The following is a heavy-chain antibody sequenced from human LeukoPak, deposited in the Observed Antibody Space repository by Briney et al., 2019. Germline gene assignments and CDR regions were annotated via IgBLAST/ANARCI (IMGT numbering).Heavy chain of an antibody. CDR2: INYYGTTT. D-gene: IGHD3-10*01. CDR3: ARVTHYFASGSLAIYYFDY. V-gene: IGHV3-74*01. CDR1: GLTFKNYW. J-gene: IGHJ4*02. Sequence: GGSLRHSCAASGLTFKNYWMDWVRQAPGKGLVVDSRINYYGTTTTYAASVKGRFTISRDNSKNTLYLQMNSLRAEDTAVYYCARVTHYFASGSLAIYYFDYWGQGTLVTVSS.